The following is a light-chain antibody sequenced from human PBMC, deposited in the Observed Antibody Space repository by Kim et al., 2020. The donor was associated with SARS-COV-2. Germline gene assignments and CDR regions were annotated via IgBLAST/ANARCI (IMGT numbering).Light chain of an antibody. V-gene: IGLV1-44*01. J-gene: IGLJ3*02. CDR2: VRG. CDR3: ATWDDTLSGPV. Sequence: QSALSQPPSLSAAPGQRVTISCSGSTSNVGRNPVNWFHQLPGSAPKLLIDVRGQRPSGVSDRFSASKSGTSASLAISGLQSEDEGTYHCATWDDTLSGPVFGGGTQLTVL. CDR1: TSNVGRNP.